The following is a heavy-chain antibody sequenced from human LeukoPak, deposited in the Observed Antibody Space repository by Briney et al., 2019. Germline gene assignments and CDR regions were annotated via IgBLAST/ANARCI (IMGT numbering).Heavy chain of an antibody. CDR1: GYTFTSYG. V-gene: IGHV1-18*01. J-gene: IGHJ6*03. D-gene: IGHD5-12*01. CDR3: ARRGYDLSYYYYYYMDV. CDR2: ISAYNGNT. Sequence: ASVKVSCKASGYTFTSYGISWVRQAPGQGLEWMGWISAYNGNTNYAQKLQGRVAMTTDTSTSTAYMELRSLRSDDTAVYYCARRGYDLSYYYYYYMDVWGKGTTVTVSS.